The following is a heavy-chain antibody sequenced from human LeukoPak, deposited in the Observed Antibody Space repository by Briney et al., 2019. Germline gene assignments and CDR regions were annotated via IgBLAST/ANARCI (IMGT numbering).Heavy chain of an antibody. CDR2: ISRDGGST. Sequence: GGSLRLSCATSGFTFDDYTMHWVRQAPGKGLEWASFISRDGGSTYYVDSVKGRFSISRDNSKNSLYLQMNSLRTEDTALYYCAKDITVGNYYYDMDVWGKGTTVTVSS. CDR1: GFTFDDYT. CDR3: AKDITVGNYYYDMDV. V-gene: IGHV3-43*01. J-gene: IGHJ6*03. D-gene: IGHD7-27*01.